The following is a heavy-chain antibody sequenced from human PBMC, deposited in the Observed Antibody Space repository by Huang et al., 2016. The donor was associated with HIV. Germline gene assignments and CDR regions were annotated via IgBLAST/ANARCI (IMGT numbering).Heavy chain of an antibody. CDR1: GGSFSSYS. D-gene: IGHD3-10*01. CDR2: IDHSGPT. CDR3: ASRRPRVRGGGGDFSL. V-gene: IGHV4-34*01. J-gene: IGHJ4*02. Sequence: QVQLQQWGAGLLKPSETLSLTCAVYGGSFSSYSWSWIGQSPGTGLHWVGEIDHSGPTTYIPSLQTRLTLSVDTSKNQCSLRLTSVTAADTAVYYCASRRPRVRGGGGDFSLWGQGTLVTVSS.